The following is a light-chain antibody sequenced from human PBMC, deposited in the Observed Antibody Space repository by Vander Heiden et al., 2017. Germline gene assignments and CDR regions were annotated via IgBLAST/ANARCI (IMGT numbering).Light chain of an antibody. V-gene: IGKV4-1*01. CDR3: QQYSSPPWT. CDR2: WAS. Sequence: DIVLTQSTDSLAVSLGERATINCQSSRTVLSSSNNNNYLAWYQQKPGQPPNLLIYWASTRESGVPDRFNGSGSGTDFTLTISSLQAEDVAVYYCQQYSSPPWTFGQGTKVEIK. J-gene: IGKJ1*01. CDR1: RTVLSSSNNNNY.